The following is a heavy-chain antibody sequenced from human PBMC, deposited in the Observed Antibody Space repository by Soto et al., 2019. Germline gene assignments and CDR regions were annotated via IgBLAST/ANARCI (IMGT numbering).Heavy chain of an antibody. V-gene: IGHV4-4*02. CDR2: IYHSGST. CDR3: ARGRTAAFPYYYYGMDV. J-gene: IGHJ6*02. D-gene: IGHD6-13*01. Sequence: QVQLQESGPGLVKPSGTLSLTCAVSGGSISSSNWWSWVRQPPGKGLEWIGEIYHSGSTNYNPSLKSRVTISVDKSKNQFSLKLSAVTAADTAVYYCARGRTAAFPYYYYGMDVWGQGTTVTVSS. CDR1: GGSISSSNW.